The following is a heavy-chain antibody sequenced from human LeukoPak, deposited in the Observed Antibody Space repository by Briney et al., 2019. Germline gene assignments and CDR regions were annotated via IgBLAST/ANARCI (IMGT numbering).Heavy chain of an antibody. Sequence: GGSLRLSCIGSTFTFSDYGMHWVRQAPGKGLEWVAFIRYDGTKTYYADSAKGRFTISRDNSKNALYLQMNSLRAEDTAVYYCAKDLKGYCSSTSCPNDYRGQGTLVTVSS. D-gene: IGHD2-2*01. V-gene: IGHV3-30*02. CDR1: TFTFSDYG. CDR3: AKDLKGYCSSTSCPNDY. CDR2: IRYDGTKT. J-gene: IGHJ4*02.